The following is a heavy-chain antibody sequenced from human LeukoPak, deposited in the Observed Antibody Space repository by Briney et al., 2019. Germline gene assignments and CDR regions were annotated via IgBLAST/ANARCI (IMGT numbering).Heavy chain of an antibody. CDR1: GGSITSHY. CDR3: ARHRAYCGGDCLYYYLDS. CDR2: IDYNGNT. J-gene: IGHJ4*02. D-gene: IGHD2-21*02. Sequence: PSETLSLTCTVSGGSITSHYWSWVRQPPGKGLEGIANIDYNGNTNYNPSLKRPVHISLDTSKKQVSMNLSSVTAADPAVYYCARHRAYCGGDCLYYYLDSWGQGTLVTVSS. V-gene: IGHV4-59*11.